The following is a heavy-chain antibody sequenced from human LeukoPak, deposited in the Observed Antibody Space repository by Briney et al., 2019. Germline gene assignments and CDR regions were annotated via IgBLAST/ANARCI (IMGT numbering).Heavy chain of an antibody. D-gene: IGHD6-19*01. J-gene: IGHJ4*02. CDR2: INPSGGST. Sequence: ASVKVSCKASGYTFTNYYMHWVRQAPGQGLEWMGIINPSGGSTSYAQKFQGRVTMTRDTSTSTVYMELSSLRSEDTAVYYCARGALIAVAGTGSDYWGQGTLVTVSS. CDR3: ARGALIAVAGTGSDY. V-gene: IGHV1-46*03. CDR1: GYTFTNYY.